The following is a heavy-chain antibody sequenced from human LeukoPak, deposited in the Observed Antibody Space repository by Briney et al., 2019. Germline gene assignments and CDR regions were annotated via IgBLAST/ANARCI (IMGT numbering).Heavy chain of an antibody. CDR1: GYTFAIHW. D-gene: IGHD3-9*01. CDR2: IYPGDSDT. V-gene: IGHV5-51*01. J-gene: IGHJ5*02. CDR3: ARQAGYDILTGYKYWFDP. Sequence: GESLKISCQGSGYTFAIHWIAWVRQMPGKGLEWMGIIYPGDSDTRYSPSFQGQVTISADKSISTAYLQWSSLKASDTAMYYCARQAGYDILTGYKYWFDPWGQGTLVTVSS.